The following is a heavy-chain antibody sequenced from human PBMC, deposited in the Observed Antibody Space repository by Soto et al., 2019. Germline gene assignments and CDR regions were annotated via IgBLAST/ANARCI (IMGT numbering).Heavy chain of an antibody. CDR2: LYSSGTT. V-gene: IGHV3-66*01. J-gene: IGHJ4*02. CDR1: GITVSTKF. CDR3: ASRPGAIAPPDVFPLDY. D-gene: IGHD1-26*01. Sequence: EVQLVESGGALAQPGESLKLSCVASGITVSTKFMSWVRQTPGKGLEWVSFLYSSGTTYYADSVKGRFTISRDNAKNTLYLQMNSLRAEDTAIYFCASRPGAIAPPDVFPLDYWGQGALVTVSS.